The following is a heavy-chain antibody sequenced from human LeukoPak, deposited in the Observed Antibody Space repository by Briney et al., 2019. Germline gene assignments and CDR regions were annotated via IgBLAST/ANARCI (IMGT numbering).Heavy chain of an antibody. Sequence: PGGSLRLSCEDSGFTFSSYEMNWVRQAPGKGLEWVSYISSSGDTIYYADSVKGRFTISRDNAKNSLYLQMNSLRAEDAGLYYCARDRRLTFGGVIVPFDYWGQGTLVTVSS. CDR3: ARDRRLTFGGVIVPFDY. CDR1: GFTFSSYE. D-gene: IGHD3-16*02. V-gene: IGHV3-48*03. J-gene: IGHJ4*02. CDR2: ISSSGDTI.